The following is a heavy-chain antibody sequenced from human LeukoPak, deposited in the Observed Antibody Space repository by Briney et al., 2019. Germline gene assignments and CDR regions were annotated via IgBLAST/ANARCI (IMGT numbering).Heavy chain of an antibody. Sequence: GGSLRLSCAASGFTFSNYWMSWVRQAPGKGLEWVANIKQDGSEKYYVDFVKGRFTISRDNVKNSLYLQMNSLRAKDTAVYYCARAYADYWGQGTLVTVSS. CDR3: ARAYADY. CDR1: GFTFSNYW. CDR2: IKQDGSEK. J-gene: IGHJ4*02. V-gene: IGHV3-7*03.